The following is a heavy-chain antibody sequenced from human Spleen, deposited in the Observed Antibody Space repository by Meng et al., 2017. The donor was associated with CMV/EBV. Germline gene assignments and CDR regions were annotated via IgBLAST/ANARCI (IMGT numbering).Heavy chain of an antibody. D-gene: IGHD3-22*01. CDR3: AKERRDSSGYYSYYFDC. CDR1: GFTFSSYG. Sequence: GGSLRLSCAASGFTFSSYGMHWVRQAPGKGLEWVAFIRYDGSNKYYADSVKGRFTISRDNSKNTLYLQMNSLRAEDTAVYYCAKERRDSSGYYSYYFDCWGQGTLVTVSS. V-gene: IGHV3-30*02. CDR2: IRYDGSNK. J-gene: IGHJ4*02.